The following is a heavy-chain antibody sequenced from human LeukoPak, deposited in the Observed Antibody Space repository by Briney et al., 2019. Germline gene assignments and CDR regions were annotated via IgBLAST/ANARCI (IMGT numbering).Heavy chain of an antibody. CDR1: GFTFDDYA. CDR3: AKASPEYSSSSDYYYGMDV. CDR2: ISWNSGSI. D-gene: IGHD6-6*01. V-gene: IGHV3-9*01. J-gene: IGHJ6*02. Sequence: GGSLRLSCAASGFTFDDYAMHWVRQAPGKGLEWVSGISWNSGSIGYADSVKGRFTISRDNAKNSLYLQMNSLRAEDTALYYCAKASPEYSSSSDYYYGMDVWGQGTTVTVSS.